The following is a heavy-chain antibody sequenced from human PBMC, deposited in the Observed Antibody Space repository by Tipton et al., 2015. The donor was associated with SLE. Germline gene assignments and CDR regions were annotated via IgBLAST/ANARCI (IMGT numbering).Heavy chain of an antibody. Sequence: TLSLTCAVYGGSFSDYSWSWIRQPPGKGLEWIGEINHSGSTNYNPSLKSRVTISIDTSKNQLSLRLSSVTAADTAVYYCARDCTTGVCYTTSFDYWGQGTLVTVSP. D-gene: IGHD2-8*01. V-gene: IGHV4-34*01. CDR1: GGSFSDYS. CDR2: INHSGST. J-gene: IGHJ4*02. CDR3: ARDCTTGVCYTTSFDY.